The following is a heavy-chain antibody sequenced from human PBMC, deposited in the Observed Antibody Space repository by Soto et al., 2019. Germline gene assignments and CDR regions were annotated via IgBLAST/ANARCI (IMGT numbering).Heavy chain of an antibody. CDR2: ISYDGSNK. V-gene: IGHV3-30*18. Sequence: QVQLVKSGGGVVQPGRSLRLSCAASGFTFSSYGMHWVRQAPGKGLEWVAVISYDGSNKYYADSVKGRFTISRDNSKNTLYLQMNSLRAEDTAVYYCAKSSGGGFDYWGQGTLVTVSS. J-gene: IGHJ4*02. D-gene: IGHD3-22*01. CDR3: AKSSGGGFDY. CDR1: GFTFSSYG.